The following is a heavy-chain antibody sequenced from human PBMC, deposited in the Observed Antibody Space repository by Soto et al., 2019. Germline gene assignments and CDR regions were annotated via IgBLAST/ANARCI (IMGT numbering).Heavy chain of an antibody. V-gene: IGHV1-8*01. CDR3: ARGPVRSSWYYYDSSGPADY. CDR1: GYTFTSYD. Sequence: QVQLVQSGAEVKKPGASVKVSCKASGYTFTSYDINWVRQATGQGLEWMGWINPNSGNTGYAQKFQGRVTMTRNTSISTAYMELSSLRSEDTAVYYCARGPVRSSWYYYDSSGPADYWGQGTLVTVSS. CDR2: INPNSGNT. D-gene: IGHD3-22*01. J-gene: IGHJ4*02.